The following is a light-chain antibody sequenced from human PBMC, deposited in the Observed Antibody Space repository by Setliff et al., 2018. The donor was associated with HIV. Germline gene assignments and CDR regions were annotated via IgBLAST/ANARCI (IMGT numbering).Light chain of an antibody. J-gene: IGLJ1*01. V-gene: IGLV2-14*01. CDR3: SAYSTLFIYI. CDR1: NSDVGAYNY. CDR2: EVS. Sequence: QSALTQPASVSGSPGQSITISCTGTNSDVGAYNYVSWYQQHPGKAPNLVIYEVSNRPSGVSNRFSGSKSGNTASLTISGLQAEDEADYYCSAYSTLFIYIFGTGTKVTV.